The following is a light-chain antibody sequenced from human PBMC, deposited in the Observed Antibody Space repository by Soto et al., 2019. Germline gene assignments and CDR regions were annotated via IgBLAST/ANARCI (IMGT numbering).Light chain of an antibody. CDR2: GXY. Sequence: EIVMTQSPATLSVSPGERATLSCRASQSVSSNLAWYKQKPGQAPRLXXXGXYSRDTATPERFSGSGSGTDFTLTISSLEPEDFAVYYCKQYRSSSWTFGKVTKVGIK. V-gene: IGKV3-20*01. CDR1: QSVSSN. J-gene: IGKJ1*01. CDR3: KQYRSSSWT.